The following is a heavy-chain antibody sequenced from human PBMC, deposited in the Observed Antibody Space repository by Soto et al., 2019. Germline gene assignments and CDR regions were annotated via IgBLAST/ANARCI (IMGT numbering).Heavy chain of an antibody. CDR3: ARGAMVRGVIIAVDYYYYGMDV. CDR2: IYHSGST. Sequence: SETLSLTCAVSGGSISSSNWWSWVHQPPGKGLEWIGEIYHSGSTNYNPSLKSRVTISVDKSKNQFSLKLSSVTAADTAVYYCARGAMVRGVIIAVDYYYYGMDVWGQGTTVTVSS. CDR1: GGSISSSNW. J-gene: IGHJ6*02. D-gene: IGHD3-10*01. V-gene: IGHV4-4*02.